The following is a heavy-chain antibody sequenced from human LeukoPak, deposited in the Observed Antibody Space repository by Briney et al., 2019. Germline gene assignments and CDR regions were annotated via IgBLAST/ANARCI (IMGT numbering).Heavy chain of an antibody. CDR2: IYYSGST. V-gene: IGHV4-59*12. D-gene: IGHD3-10*01. Sequence: SETLSLPCTVSGGSISRYYWRWLRQPPGKGLEGLGYIYYSGSTNYDPSHRSRVTISVDTSKNQFSLKLSSVAAADTAVYYWARDPGYGSGRGNYGGRRTLVAVSS. CDR3: ARDPGYGSGRGNY. CDR1: GGSISRYY. J-gene: IGHJ4*02.